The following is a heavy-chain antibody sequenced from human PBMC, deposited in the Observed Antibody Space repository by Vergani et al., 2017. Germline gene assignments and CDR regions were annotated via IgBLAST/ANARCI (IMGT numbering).Heavy chain of an antibody. Sequence: QVQLVESEGGVVQPGRSLTLSCVASGFTFGSHGMHWVRQAPGKGLEWVAVIWYDGSNKYYGDSVKGRFTISRDNAKNSLYLQMNSLRAEDTAVYYCARDLFYYDSSGYYSGFFDYWGQGTLVTVSS. CDR2: IWYDGSNK. J-gene: IGHJ4*02. D-gene: IGHD3-22*01. CDR1: GFTFGSHG. CDR3: ARDLFYYDSSGYYSGFFDY. V-gene: IGHV3-33*01.